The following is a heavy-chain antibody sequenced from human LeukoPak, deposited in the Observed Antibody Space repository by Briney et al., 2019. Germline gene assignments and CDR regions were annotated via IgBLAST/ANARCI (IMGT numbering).Heavy chain of an antibody. CDR1: GYTFTSNW. V-gene: IGHV5-51*01. J-gene: IGHJ4*02. CDR2: IYPGVSDT. CDR3: ARHTPSTGSDY. Sequence: GESLKISCKGSGYTFTSNWIGWLGQIPGKGRKGMGIIYPGVSDTRYSASFQGQVTISADKSISTAYLQWSSLKASDTAMYYCARHTPSTGSDYWGQGTLVTVSS. D-gene: IGHD4-17*01.